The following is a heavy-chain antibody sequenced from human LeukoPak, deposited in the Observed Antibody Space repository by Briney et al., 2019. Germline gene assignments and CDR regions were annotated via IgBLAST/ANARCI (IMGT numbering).Heavy chain of an antibody. CDR1: GFTFDDYA. V-gene: IGHV3-9*01. J-gene: IGHJ4*02. CDR3: AKGYYYDSSGCFDY. Sequence: GGSLRLSCAASGFTFDDYAMHWVRQAPGKGLEWVSGIGWNSGSIGYADSVKGRFTISRDNAKNSLYLQMNSLRAEDTALYYCAKGYYYDSSGCFDYWGQGTLVTVSS. D-gene: IGHD3-22*01. CDR2: IGWNSGSI.